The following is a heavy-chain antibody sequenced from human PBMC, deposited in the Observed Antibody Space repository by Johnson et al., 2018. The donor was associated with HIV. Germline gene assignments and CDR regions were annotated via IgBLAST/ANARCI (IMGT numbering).Heavy chain of an antibody. CDR1: GITFSSYA. CDR2: ISYDGSNK. J-gene: IGHJ3*02. V-gene: IGHV3-30*14. Sequence: QMLLVESGGGVVQPGGSLRLSCAASGITFSSYAMHWVRQAPGNGLEWVAVISYDGSNKYYADSVKGRFTISRDNSKNTLFLQMGSLRAEDMAVYYCARRAHDAFDIWGQGTMVTVSS. CDR3: ARRAHDAFDI.